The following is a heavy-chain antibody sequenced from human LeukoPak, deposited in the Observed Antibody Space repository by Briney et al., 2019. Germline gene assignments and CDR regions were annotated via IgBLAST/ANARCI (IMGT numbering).Heavy chain of an antibody. CDR1: AYSISNGYY. J-gene: IGHJ4*02. D-gene: IGHD2-2*01. V-gene: IGHV4-38-2*02. CDR2: IYHSGST. CDR3: ARAIYCSGATCSLGYFDY. Sequence: SETLSLTCNVSAYSISNGYYWGWIRQPLGKGLEWIGSIYHSGSTSYNPSLKSRVSISVDTSKNQFSLTLSSVTAADTGIYFCARAIYCSGATCSLGYFDYWGQGTLVTVSS.